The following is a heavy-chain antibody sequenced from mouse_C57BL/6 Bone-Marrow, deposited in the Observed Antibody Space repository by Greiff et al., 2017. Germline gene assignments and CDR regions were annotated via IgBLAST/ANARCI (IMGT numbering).Heavy chain of an antibody. CDR3: ASGYYPAWCAY. CDR2: ISSGSSTI. V-gene: IGHV5-17*01. D-gene: IGHD1-1*02. Sequence: EVMLVESGGGLVKPGGSLKLSCAASGFTFSDYGMPWVRQAPEKGLEWVAYISSGSSTIYYADTVKGRFTISRDNAKNTLFLQMTSMSSEDTAMYYCASGYYPAWCAYWGQGTLVTVSA. J-gene: IGHJ3*01. CDR1: GFTFSDYG.